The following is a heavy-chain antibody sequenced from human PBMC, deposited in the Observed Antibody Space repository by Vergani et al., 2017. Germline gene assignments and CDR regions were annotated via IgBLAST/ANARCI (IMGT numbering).Heavy chain of an antibody. CDR2: INPSGGST. Sequence: QVQLVQSGAEVKKPGASVKVSCKASGSTFTSYYMHWVRQAPGQGLEWMGIINPSGGSTSYAQKFQGRVTMTRDTSTRTVYMELSSLRSEDPAVYYWARDEDYYGAGGWGPGGEQGAFDPWGQGTLVTVSS. CDR1: GSTFTSYY. CDR3: ARDEDYYGAGGWGPGGEQGAFDP. J-gene: IGHJ5*02. V-gene: IGHV1-46*03. D-gene: IGHD3-10*01.